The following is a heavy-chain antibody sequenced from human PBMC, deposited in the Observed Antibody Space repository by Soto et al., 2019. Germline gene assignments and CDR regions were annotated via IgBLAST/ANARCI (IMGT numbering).Heavy chain of an antibody. D-gene: IGHD3-3*01. CDR3: ARSFTIFGVVNYYGMDV. J-gene: IGHJ6*02. CDR2: ISSSGSTI. V-gene: IGHV3-11*01. CDR1: GFTFSDYY. Sequence: LRLSFAASGFTFSDYYMSWIRQAPGKGLEWVSYISSSGSTIYYADSVKGRFTISRDNAKNSLYLQMNSLRAEDTAVYYCARSFTIFGVVNYYGMDVWGQGTTVTV.